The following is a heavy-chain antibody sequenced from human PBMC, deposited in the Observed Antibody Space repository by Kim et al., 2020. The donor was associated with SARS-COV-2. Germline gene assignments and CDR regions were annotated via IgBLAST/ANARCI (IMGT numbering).Heavy chain of an antibody. V-gene: IGHV4-61*01. Sequence: SETLSLTCTVSGGSVSSGSYYWSWIRQPPGKGLEWIGYIYYSGSTNYNPSLKSRVTISVDTSKNQFSLKLSSVTAAETAVYYGARGGLWFGDVGDYYGMDVWGQGTTVTVSS. CDR3: ARGGLWFGDVGDYYGMDV. D-gene: IGHD3-10*01. CDR1: GGSVSSGSYY. CDR2: IYYSGST. J-gene: IGHJ6*02.